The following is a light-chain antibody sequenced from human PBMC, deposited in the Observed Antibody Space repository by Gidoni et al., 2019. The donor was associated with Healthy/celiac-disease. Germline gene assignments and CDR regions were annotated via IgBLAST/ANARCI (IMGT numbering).Light chain of an antibody. CDR1: KGISSY. J-gene: IGKJ4*02. CDR3: QQLNSYPPT. CDR2: AAS. V-gene: IGKV1-9*01. Sequence: IQLPHSPSSLSASVGDIVTITCRDSKGISSYLAWYQQKPGKAPKLLIYAASTLQSGVPSRFSGSGSGTDFTLTISSLQPEDFATYYCQQLNSYPPTFXGXTKVEIK.